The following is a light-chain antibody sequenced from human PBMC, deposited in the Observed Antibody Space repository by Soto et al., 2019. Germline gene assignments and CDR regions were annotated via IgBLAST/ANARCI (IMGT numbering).Light chain of an antibody. CDR1: QNIRSP. Sequence: DFQMTQSPSTLSASVGDRVTITCRASQNIRSPLAWFQQKPGKAPKLLIYDAYSLESGVQQRFSGSGSGTEFTLIISSLQPDDFATYYCQQYNSDSHTFGQGTKVDIK. J-gene: IGKJ1*01. CDR3: QQYNSDSHT. V-gene: IGKV1-5*01. CDR2: DAY.